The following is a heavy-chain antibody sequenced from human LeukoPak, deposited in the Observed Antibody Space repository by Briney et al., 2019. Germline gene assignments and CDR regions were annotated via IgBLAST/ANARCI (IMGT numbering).Heavy chain of an antibody. CDR1: GFTVSVNY. V-gene: IGHV3-66*01. J-gene: IGHJ4*02. CDR3: ARSTTVTPPFIS. Sequence: GGSLRLSCAAFGFTVSVNYMSWVRQAPGKGLECVSVIYSGGSTYYADSVKGRFTISRDNSKNTLFLQMNSLRAEDTAVYYCARSTTVTPPFISWGQGTLVTVSS. D-gene: IGHD4-11*01. CDR2: IYSGGST.